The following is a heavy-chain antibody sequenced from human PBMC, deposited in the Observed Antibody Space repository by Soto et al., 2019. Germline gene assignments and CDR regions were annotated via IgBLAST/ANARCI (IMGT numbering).Heavy chain of an antibody. D-gene: IGHD3-3*01. CDR1: GYTFNDNY. CDR3: ARVPFYDFGISYYSFFDY. J-gene: IGHJ4*02. V-gene: IGHV1-2*02. CDR2: INPNSGGT. Sequence: ASVKVSCKASGYTFNDNYIQWVRQAPGQGLEWMGWINPNSGGTNYAQKFQGRVTMTRDTSINTTYMEMSRLTSDDTAVYYCARVPFYDFGISYYSFFDYWGQGTLVTVSS.